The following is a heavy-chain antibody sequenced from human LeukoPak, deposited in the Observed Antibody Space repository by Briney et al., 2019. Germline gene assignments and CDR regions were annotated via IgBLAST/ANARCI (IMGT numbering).Heavy chain of an antibody. J-gene: IGHJ4*02. V-gene: IGHV3-21*01. CDR1: GFTFSSYS. D-gene: IGHD3-9*01. Sequence: GGSLRLSCAASGFTFSSYSMNWVRQAPGKGLEWVSSINSDSSLMFYAESVKGRFTISRDNAKNTLYLQMNSLRAEDTAVYYCARARYFDWLLYYWGQGTLVTVSS. CDR3: ARARYFDWLLYY. CDR2: INSDSSLM.